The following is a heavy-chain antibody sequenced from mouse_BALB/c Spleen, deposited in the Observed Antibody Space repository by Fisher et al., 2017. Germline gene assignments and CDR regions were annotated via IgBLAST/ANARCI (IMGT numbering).Heavy chain of an antibody. Sequence: KFKGKATLTVDKSSSTAYMQLSSLTSEDSAVYYCARDGNWGYAMDYWGQGTSVTVSS. CDR3: ARDGNWGYAMDY. J-gene: IGHJ4*01. D-gene: IGHD2-1*01. V-gene: IGHV1-12*01.